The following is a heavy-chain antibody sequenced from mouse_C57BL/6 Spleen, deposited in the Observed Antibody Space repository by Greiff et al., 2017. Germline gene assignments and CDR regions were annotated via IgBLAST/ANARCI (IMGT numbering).Heavy chain of an antibody. V-gene: IGHV1-39*01. J-gene: IGHJ2*01. D-gene: IGHD2-2*01. Sequence: QLQESGPELVKPGASVKISCKASGYSFTDYNMNWVKQSNGKSLEWIGVINPNYGTTSYNQKFKGKATLTVDQSSSTAYMQLNSLTSEDSAVYYCARDHYGSPEAYFDYWGQGTTLTVSS. CDR3: ARDHYGSPEAYFDY. CDR2: INPNYGTT. CDR1: GYSFTDYN.